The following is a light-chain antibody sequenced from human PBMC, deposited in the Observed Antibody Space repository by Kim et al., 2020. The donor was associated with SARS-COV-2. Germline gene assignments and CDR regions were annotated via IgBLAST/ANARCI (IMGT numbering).Light chain of an antibody. V-gene: IGKV1-5*03. CDR2: MAS. Sequence: DIQMTQSPSTLSASVGDSVTITCRASQSISEWLAWFQQKPGKAPQLLIYMASNLESGVSSRFSGSGSGTEFTLTISSLQPDDLGTYYCQQYNGESFSFGQGTRLEIK. CDR3: QQYNGESFS. CDR1: QSISEW. J-gene: IGKJ5*01.